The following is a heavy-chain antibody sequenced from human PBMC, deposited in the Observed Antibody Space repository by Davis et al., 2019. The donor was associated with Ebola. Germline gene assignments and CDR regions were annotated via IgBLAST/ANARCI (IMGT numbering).Heavy chain of an antibody. V-gene: IGHV4-59*11. CDR3: VRFGLGAY. J-gene: IGHJ4*02. Sequence: PSETLSLTCTFSDGSISTHYWNWIRQAPGKGLEWVGIIYDSGRTHYNPSLESRVSISAATSKNQFSLKLRSVTAADTAVYYCVRFGLGAYWGQGTLVTVSS. CDR2: IYDSGRT. D-gene: IGHD3-16*01. CDR1: DGSISTHY.